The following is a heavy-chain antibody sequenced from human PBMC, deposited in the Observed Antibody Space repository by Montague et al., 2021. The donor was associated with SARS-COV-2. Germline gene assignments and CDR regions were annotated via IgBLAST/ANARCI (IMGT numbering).Heavy chain of an antibody. CDR1: GESFSGYY. D-gene: IGHD6-19*01. CDR3: ARGSRQWPVRPPHYDYFDY. J-gene: IGHJ4*02. V-gene: IGHV4-34*01. Sequence: SETRSLTCVVYGESFSGYYWSWIRQPPGKGLEWIGEINHSGSTNYNPSLKSRVTISVDTSKNKFSLKLSSVTAADTAVSYCARGSRQWPVRPPHYDYFDYWGQGTLVTVSS. CDR2: INHSGST.